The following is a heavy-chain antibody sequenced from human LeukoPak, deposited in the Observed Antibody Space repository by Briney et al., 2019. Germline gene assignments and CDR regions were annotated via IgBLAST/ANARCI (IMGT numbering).Heavy chain of an antibody. Sequence: GRSLRLSCAASGFNFDDYAMHWVRQAPGKGLEWVSGISWNSGSIGYADSVKGRFTISRDNAKNSLYLQMNSLRAEDTALYYCAKSRLRYFDPDAFDIWGQGTMVTVSS. CDR2: ISWNSGSI. CDR1: GFNFDDYA. J-gene: IGHJ3*02. D-gene: IGHD3-9*01. V-gene: IGHV3-9*01. CDR3: AKSRLRYFDPDAFDI.